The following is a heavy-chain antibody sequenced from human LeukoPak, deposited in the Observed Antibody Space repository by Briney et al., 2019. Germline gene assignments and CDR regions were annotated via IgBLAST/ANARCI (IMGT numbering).Heavy chain of an antibody. V-gene: IGHV3-30*18. CDR3: AKASRGSSDWYFDY. CDR1: RFTFSSYD. D-gene: IGHD6-19*01. Sequence: GGSLRLSCAASRFTFSSYDMHWVRQAPGKGLEWVAVISYDGSKKYYADSVKGRFTISRDNSKNTLYLQMNSLRAEDTAVYYCAKASRGSSDWYFDYWGQGTLVTVSS. CDR2: ISYDGSKK. J-gene: IGHJ4*02.